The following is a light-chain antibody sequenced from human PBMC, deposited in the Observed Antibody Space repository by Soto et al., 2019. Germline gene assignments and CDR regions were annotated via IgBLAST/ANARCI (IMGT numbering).Light chain of an antibody. V-gene: IGKV1-39*01. CDR2: AAS. J-gene: IGKJ1*01. CDR3: QQGFTTPWT. CDR1: QGISTY. Sequence: DIQMTQSPPSLSASVGDRLTITCRASQGISTYLNWYRQKPGKAPELLIYAASSLQSGVPSRFSGSGSATDFTLTIGSLQPEDSATYYCQQGFTTPWTFCQGTKVEIK.